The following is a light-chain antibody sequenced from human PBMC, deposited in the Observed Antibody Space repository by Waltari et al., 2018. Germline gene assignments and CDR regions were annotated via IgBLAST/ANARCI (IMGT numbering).Light chain of an antibody. V-gene: IGKV1-5*03. Sequence: DIQMTQSPSTLSPSVVVIFTITCRASQSIAIWLAWYQQKPGKAPNLLIDEASNLGSGVPSRFSGSGSGTQFTLTISSLQPDDFATYYCQQYKTYPWTFGQGTKVEIK. CDR3: QQYKTYPWT. CDR2: EAS. J-gene: IGKJ1*01. CDR1: QSIAIW.